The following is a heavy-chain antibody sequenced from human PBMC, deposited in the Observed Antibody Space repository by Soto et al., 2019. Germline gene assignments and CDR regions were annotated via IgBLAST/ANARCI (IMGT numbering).Heavy chain of an antibody. V-gene: IGHV4-39*01. CDR2: NFYSGNT. CDR1: DDSIGRSNYF. Sequence: QLQLQESGPGLVKPSETLSLTCTVSDDSIGRSNYFWGWIRQPPGKGLEWIGNNFYSGNTHYNPYLKSRVNISLDTSNHHFSLRVSFVTAADTAVYYCARHLYSGESSGSFGYWGQGALVIVSA. CDR3: ARHLYSGESSGSFGY. J-gene: IGHJ4*02. D-gene: IGHD6-19*01.